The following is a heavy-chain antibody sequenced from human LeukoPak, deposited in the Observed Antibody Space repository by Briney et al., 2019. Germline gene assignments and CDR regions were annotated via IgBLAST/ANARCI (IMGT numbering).Heavy chain of an antibody. CDR1: GFTFSSYA. D-gene: IGHD3-3*01. V-gene: IGHV3-30-3*01. J-gene: IGHJ4*02. CDR3: ARGGVFGVSAGPDY. CDR2: ISYDGSNK. Sequence: QAGGSLRLSCAASGFTFSSYAMHWVRQAPGKGLEWVAVISYDGSNKYYADSVKGRFTISRDNSKNTLYLQMNSLRAEDTAVYYCARGGVFGVSAGPDYWGQGTLVTVSS.